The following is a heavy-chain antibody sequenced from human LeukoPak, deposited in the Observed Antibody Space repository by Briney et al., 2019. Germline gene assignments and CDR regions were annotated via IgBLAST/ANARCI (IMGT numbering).Heavy chain of an antibody. V-gene: IGHV3-23*01. D-gene: IGHD2-2*01. CDR2: ISGSGGST. Sequence: GGSLRLSCAASGFTFSSYAMSWVRQAPGKGLEWVSAISGSGGSTYYADSVKGRFTISRDNSKNTLYLQMESLRAEDTAVYYCAKGAWDCSSTSCYFNWFDPWGQGTLVTVSS. CDR3: AKGAWDCSSTSCYFNWFDP. J-gene: IGHJ5*02. CDR1: GFTFSSYA.